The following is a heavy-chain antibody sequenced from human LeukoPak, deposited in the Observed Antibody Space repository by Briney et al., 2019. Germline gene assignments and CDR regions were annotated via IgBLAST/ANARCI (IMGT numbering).Heavy chain of an antibody. Sequence: GGSLRLSCAASGFTFSNYEMNRVRQAPGKGLEWVANIKQDGSEKYYVGSVKGRFTISRDNAKNSLYLQMNSLRAEDTAVYYCARLIPRSYYYMDVWGKGTTVTISS. J-gene: IGHJ6*03. D-gene: IGHD2-21*01. CDR3: ARLIPRSYYYMDV. CDR2: IKQDGSEK. CDR1: GFTFSNYE. V-gene: IGHV3-7*01.